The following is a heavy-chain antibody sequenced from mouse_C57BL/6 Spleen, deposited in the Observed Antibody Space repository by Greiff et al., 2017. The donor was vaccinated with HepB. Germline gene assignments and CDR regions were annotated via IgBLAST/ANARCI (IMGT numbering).Heavy chain of an antibody. CDR2: IDPENGDT. V-gene: IGHV14-4*01. D-gene: IGHD1-1*01. CDR1: GFNIKDDY. Sequence: EVKLLESGAELVRPGASVKLSCTASGFNIKDDYMHWVKQRPEQGLEWIGWIDPENGDTEYASKFQGKATITADTSSNTAYLQLSSLTSEDTAVYYCTTDLYYGSSAWFAYWGQGTLVTVSA. J-gene: IGHJ3*01. CDR3: TTDLYYGSSAWFAY.